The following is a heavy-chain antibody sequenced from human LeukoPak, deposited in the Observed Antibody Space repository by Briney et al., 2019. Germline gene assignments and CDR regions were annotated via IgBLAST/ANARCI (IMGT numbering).Heavy chain of an antibody. CDR1: GGSISSSSYY. CDR2: IYYSGST. Sequence: PSETLSLTCTVSGGSISSSSYYWGWIRRPPGKGLEWIGSIYYSGSTYYNPSLKSRVTLSVDTSKNQFSLKLSSVTAADTAVYYCARPHIYDFWSGYSNWFDPWGQGTLVTVSS. J-gene: IGHJ5*02. D-gene: IGHD3-3*01. CDR3: ARPHIYDFWSGYSNWFDP. V-gene: IGHV4-39*01.